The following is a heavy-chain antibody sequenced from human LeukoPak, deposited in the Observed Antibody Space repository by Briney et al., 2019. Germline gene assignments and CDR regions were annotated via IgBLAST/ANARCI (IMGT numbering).Heavy chain of an antibody. CDR2: INPNGGST. J-gene: IGHJ5*02. CDR1: GYTFTSYH. CDR3: ARSVYTRIAVTEGATNWFDP. Sequence: ASVKVSCKASGYTFTSYHMHWVRQAPGQGLEWMGIINPNGGSTRYAQKVQGRVIMTRDTSTSTVYMELSSLRSEDTAVYYCARSVYTRIAVTEGATNWFDPWGQGTLVTVSS. D-gene: IGHD6-19*01. V-gene: IGHV1-46*01.